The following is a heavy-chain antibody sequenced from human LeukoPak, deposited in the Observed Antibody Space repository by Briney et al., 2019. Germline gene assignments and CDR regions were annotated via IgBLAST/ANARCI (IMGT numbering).Heavy chain of an antibody. V-gene: IGHV4-4*07. Sequence: PSETLSLTCTVSGCSISRYYWSWIRQPAGKELDWIGRIYITGSTNYNPSLKSRVTMSVDTPKNQFSLRLRSVTAADTAVYYCARQIASAGTAGFDFWGQGALVTVSS. CDR2: IYITGST. J-gene: IGHJ4*02. D-gene: IGHD6-13*01. CDR3: ARQIASAGTAGFDF. CDR1: GCSISRYY.